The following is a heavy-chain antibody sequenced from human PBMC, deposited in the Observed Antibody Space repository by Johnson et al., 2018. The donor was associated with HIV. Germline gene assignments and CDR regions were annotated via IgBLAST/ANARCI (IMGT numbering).Heavy chain of an antibody. J-gene: IGHJ3*02. CDR1: GFTFSSYG. D-gene: IGHD6-6*01. V-gene: IGHV3-30*18. CDR2: ISYDGSNK. Sequence: QMLLVESGGGVVQPGRSLRLSCAASGFTFSSYGMHWVRQAPGKGLAWVAVISYDGSNKYYADSVKGRFTISRDNSKNTLYLQMNSLRAEDPAVYYCAKDIMYSSSSSDAFDIWGQGTMVTVSS. CDR3: AKDIMYSSSSSDAFDI.